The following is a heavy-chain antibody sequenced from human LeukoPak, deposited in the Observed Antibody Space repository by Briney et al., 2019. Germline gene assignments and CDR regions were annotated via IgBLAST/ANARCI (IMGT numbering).Heavy chain of an antibody. CDR1: EFTFTSYG. Sequence: PGGSLRLSCVASEFTFTSYGMHWVRQAPGKGLEWVASLRYDGSNRSYADSVKGRFTISRDNSKNTLYLQMNSLRAEDTAVYYCAKDVDLFGELYFDSWGQGTLVTVSS. CDR2: LRYDGSNR. V-gene: IGHV3-30*02. J-gene: IGHJ4*02. CDR3: AKDVDLFGELYFDS. D-gene: IGHD3-10*02.